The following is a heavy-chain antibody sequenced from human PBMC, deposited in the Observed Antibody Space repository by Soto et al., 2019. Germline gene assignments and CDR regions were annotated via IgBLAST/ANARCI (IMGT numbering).Heavy chain of an antibody. D-gene: IGHD2-2*01. CDR3: ARDPPGGTSYWWTDAFDI. Sequence: GGSLRLSCAASGFTFSDYAMSWVRQAPGKGLEWVSAISSSGVSTYYADSVKGRFTISRDNAKNSLYLQMNSLRAEDTAVYYCARDPPGGTSYWWTDAFDIWGQGTMVTVSS. CDR1: GFTFSDYA. J-gene: IGHJ3*02. CDR2: ISSSGVST. V-gene: IGHV3-23*01.